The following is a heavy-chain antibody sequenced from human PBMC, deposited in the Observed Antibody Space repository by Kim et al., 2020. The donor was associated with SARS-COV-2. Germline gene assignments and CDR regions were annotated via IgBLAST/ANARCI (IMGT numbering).Heavy chain of an antibody. CDR1: GFTFSTYW. CDR2: INGGGSST. J-gene: IGHJ4*02. D-gene: IGHD6-19*01. Sequence: GGSLRLSCAASGFTFSTYWMHWVRQAPGKGLVWVSRINGGGSSTSYADSVKGRFTISRDNAKDTLYLQMNSLRAEDTAVYYCARRQYSSGWYYFDYWGKGTLVTVSA. V-gene: IGHV3-74*01. CDR3: ARRQYSSGWYYFDY.